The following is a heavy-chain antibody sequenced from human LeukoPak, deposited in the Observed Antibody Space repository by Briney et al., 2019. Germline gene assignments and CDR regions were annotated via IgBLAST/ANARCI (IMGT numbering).Heavy chain of an antibody. CDR3: AREGRCGGDCYYDY. CDR1: GFTFSSYG. CDR2: ISYDGNNK. V-gene: IGHV3-30*03. J-gene: IGHJ4*02. D-gene: IGHD2-21*02. Sequence: GGSLRLSCAASGFTFSSYGMHWVRQAPGKGLEWVAVISYDGNNKYYADSVKGRFTISRDNSKNTLYLQMNSLRAEDTAVYYCAREGRCGGDCYYDYWGQGTLVTVSS.